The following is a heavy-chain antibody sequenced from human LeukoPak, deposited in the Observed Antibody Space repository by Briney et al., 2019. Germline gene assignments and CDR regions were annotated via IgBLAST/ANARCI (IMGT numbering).Heavy chain of an antibody. J-gene: IGHJ4*02. CDR2: INPNSGGT. Sequence: GASVKVSCKASGYTFTGYYMQWVRQAPGQGLEWMGWINPNSGGTNYAQKFQGRVTMTRDTSISTAYMELSRLRSDDTAVYYCARVPIAAAGTLGFDYWGQGTLVTVSS. V-gene: IGHV1-2*02. CDR1: GYTFTGYY. CDR3: ARVPIAAAGTLGFDY. D-gene: IGHD6-13*01.